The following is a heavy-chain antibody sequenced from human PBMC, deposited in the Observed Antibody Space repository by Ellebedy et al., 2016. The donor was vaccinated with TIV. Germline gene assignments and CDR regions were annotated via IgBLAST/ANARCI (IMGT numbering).Heavy chain of an antibody. CDR3: AKDPGYCSSTSCYRYFQH. V-gene: IGHV3-23*01. Sequence: GESLKISXAASGFTFSSYAMSWVRQAPGKGLEWVSAIRGSGVSTYYADSVKGRFTISRDNSKNTLYLQMNSLRAEDTAVYYCAKDPGYCSSTSCYRYFQHWGQGTLVTVPS. D-gene: IGHD2-2*02. CDR1: GFTFSSYA. CDR2: IRGSGVST. J-gene: IGHJ1*01.